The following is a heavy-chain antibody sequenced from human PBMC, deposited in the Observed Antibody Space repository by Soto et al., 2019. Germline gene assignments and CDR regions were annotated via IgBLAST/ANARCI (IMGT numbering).Heavy chain of an antibody. V-gene: IGHV4-39*01. D-gene: IGHD4-17*01. CDR1: GTSVGDRTYQ. CDR2: VYYTGSSSTGST. J-gene: IGHJ4*02. Sequence: SETLSLTCTVSGTSVGDRTYQCGWVRQPPGKGLEWLGSVYYTGSSSTGSTYYNPSLRGRVTISVDTCKNQVSLRLSGVTAADTALYHCARLTVGDYMFCFWGQGTQVTVYS. CDR3: ARLTVGDYMFCF.